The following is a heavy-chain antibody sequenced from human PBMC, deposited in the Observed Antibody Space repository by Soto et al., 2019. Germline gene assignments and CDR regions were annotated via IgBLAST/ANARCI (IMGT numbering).Heavy chain of an antibody. Sequence: SETLSLTCTVSGGSISSSSYYWGWIRQPPGKGLEWIGSIYYSGSTYYNPSLKSRFTISVDTAKNQFSRKLSSVTAADTAVYYCARQRAYCSGGSCYYFDYWGQGTLVTVSS. J-gene: IGHJ4*02. V-gene: IGHV4-39*01. CDR2: IYYSGST. CDR3: ARQRAYCSGGSCYYFDY. D-gene: IGHD2-15*01. CDR1: GGSISSSSYY.